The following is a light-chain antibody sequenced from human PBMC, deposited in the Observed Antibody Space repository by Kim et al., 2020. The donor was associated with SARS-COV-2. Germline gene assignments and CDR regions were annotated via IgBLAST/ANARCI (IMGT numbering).Light chain of an antibody. J-gene: IGLJ2*01. CDR3: ATWDWHLSAVV. CDR1: NSNIALTR. V-gene: IGLV1-51*01. CDR2: DTN. Sequence: QSVLTQPPSLSAAPGQKVTISCSGSNSNIALTRVSWHRQFPGTVPELLIYDTNNRPSGIPDRFSGSKSGTSAALDITGLQTGDEADYYCATWDWHLSAVVFGGGTQLTVL.